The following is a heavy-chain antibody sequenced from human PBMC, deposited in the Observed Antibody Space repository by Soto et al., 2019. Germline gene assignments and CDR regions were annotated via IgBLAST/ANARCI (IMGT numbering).Heavy chain of an antibody. V-gene: IGHV3-33*08. D-gene: IGHD3-16*01. CDR2: FRHDGSNI. J-gene: IGHJ4*02. CDR1: GFTFSSYS. Sequence: GGSLRLSCAASGFTFSSYSMNWVLLAPGKVLDWVVVFRHDGSNIHYADTVEGRFTISRDNSKNTLYLEMNNLRAEDTAVYYCARDGVGATTFFGYFDYSGQGVLVTVSS. CDR3: ARDGVGATTFFGYFDY.